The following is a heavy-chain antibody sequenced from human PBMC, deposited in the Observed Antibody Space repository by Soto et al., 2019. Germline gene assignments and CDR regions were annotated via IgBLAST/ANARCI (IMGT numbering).Heavy chain of an antibody. CDR3: ARSATQPGITIFGVVPKDYYYYGMDV. CDR2: IIPIFGTA. V-gene: IGHV1-69*13. CDR1: GGTFSSYA. Sequence: SVKVSCKASGGTFSSYAISWVRQAPGQGLEWMGGIIPIFGTANYAQKFQGRVTITADESTSTAYMELSSLRSEDTAVYYCARSATQPGITIFGVVPKDYYYYGMDVWGQGTTVTVSS. D-gene: IGHD3-3*01. J-gene: IGHJ6*02.